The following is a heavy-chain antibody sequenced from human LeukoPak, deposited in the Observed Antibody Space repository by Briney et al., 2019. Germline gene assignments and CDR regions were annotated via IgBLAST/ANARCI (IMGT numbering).Heavy chain of an antibody. CDR3: ARDQDTFYYGMDV. Sequence: ASVKVSCKAFGYTFTGYYMHWVRQAPGQGLEWMGWINPNSGGTNYAQKFQGRVTMTRDTSISTAYMELSSLRSDDTAMYYCARDQDTFYYGMDVWGQGTTVTVSS. D-gene: IGHD3-10*01. CDR1: GYTFTGYY. V-gene: IGHV1-2*02. J-gene: IGHJ6*02. CDR2: INPNSGGT.